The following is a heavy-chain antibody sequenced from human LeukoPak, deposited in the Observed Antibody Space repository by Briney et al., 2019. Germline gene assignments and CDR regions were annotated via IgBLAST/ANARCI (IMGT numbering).Heavy chain of an antibody. J-gene: IGHJ4*02. CDR1: GFIVRNYY. CDR2: IYSGGST. D-gene: IGHD5-18*01. Sequence: GGSLRLSCAASGFIVRNYYLSWVRQAPGKGLEWVSVIYSGGSTYYADSVEGRFTISRDNSKNTLSLQMKSLRAEDTAVYYCARTRNTAMDDYWGQGTLVTVSS. CDR3: ARTRNTAMDDY. V-gene: IGHV3-53*01.